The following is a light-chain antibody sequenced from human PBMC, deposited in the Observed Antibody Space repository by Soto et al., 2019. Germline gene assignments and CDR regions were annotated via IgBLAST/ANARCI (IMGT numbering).Light chain of an antibody. J-gene: IGKJ2*01. V-gene: IGKV1-9*01. Sequence: IQLTQSPSSLAASVGDRVTITCRASQGISRHLAWYQQKPGKAPKLLVYYASSLQAGVPSRFSGSGSGTDFILTISSLQPEDFATYSCHQLDSYPNTFGQGTKLEIK. CDR1: QGISRH. CDR2: YAS. CDR3: HQLDSYPNT.